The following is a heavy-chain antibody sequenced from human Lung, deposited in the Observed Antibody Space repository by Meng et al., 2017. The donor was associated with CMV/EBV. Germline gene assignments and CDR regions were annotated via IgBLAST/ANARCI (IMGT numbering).Heavy chain of an antibody. J-gene: IGHJ4*02. CDR2: ISAYNDNT. CDR1: GDIFTSYG. CDR3: ASKVEPYYYDRSGYLN. V-gene: IGHV1-18*01. Sequence: SVKVSCXASGDIFTSYGFTWVRQAPGQGLEWVGWISAYNDNTNYAQRLQGRVSMTTDTTTSTAYMELRSLRSDDTAVYYCASKVEPYYYDRSGYLNWGQGTLVTVSS. D-gene: IGHD3-22*01.